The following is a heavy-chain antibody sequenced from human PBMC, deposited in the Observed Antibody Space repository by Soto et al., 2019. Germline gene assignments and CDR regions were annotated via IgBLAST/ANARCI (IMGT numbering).Heavy chain of an antibody. D-gene: IGHD6-13*01. CDR1: GFTFSSYA. J-gene: IGHJ6*02. CDR2: ISGSGGST. Sequence: GSLRLSCAASGFTFSSYAMSWVRQAPGKGLEWVSAISGSGGSTYYADSVKGRFTISRDNSKNTLYLQMNSLRAEDTAVYYCAKDREIAAAVYYYYYYGMDVWGQGTTVTVSS. CDR3: AKDREIAAAVYYYYYYGMDV. V-gene: IGHV3-23*01.